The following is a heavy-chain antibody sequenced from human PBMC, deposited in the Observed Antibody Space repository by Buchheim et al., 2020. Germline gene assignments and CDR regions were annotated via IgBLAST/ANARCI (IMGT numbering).Heavy chain of an antibody. CDR1: GGSISSSDW. CDR2: IYHSGGI. J-gene: IGHJ4*02. V-gene: IGHV4-4*02. D-gene: IGHD5-24*01. Sequence: QVQLQESGPGLVKPSGPLSLTCAVSGGSISSSDWWSWVRQPPGKGLEWIGEIYHSGGINSNPPLKSRVPISVAKSKNQFSLRLSSVTAADTAVYYCARSGPMATIMAYWGQGTL. CDR3: ARSGPMATIMAY.